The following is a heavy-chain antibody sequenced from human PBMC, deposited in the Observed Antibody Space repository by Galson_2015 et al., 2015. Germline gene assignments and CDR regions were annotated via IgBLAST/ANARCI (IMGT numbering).Heavy chain of an antibody. Sequence: LSLTCTVSGGSISSGGYYWSWIRQHPGKGLEWIGYIYYSGSTYYNPSLKSRVTISVDTSKNQFSLKLSSVTAADTAVYYCARLVVVTAIPTYYFDYWGQGTLVTVSS. CDR1: GGSISSGGYY. CDR3: ARLVVVTAIPTYYFDY. CDR2: IYYSGST. V-gene: IGHV4-31*03. D-gene: IGHD2-21*02. J-gene: IGHJ4*02.